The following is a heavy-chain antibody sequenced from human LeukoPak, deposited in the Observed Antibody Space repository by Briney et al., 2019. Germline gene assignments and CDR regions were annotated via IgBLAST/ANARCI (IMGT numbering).Heavy chain of an antibody. CDR1: GFTFSSYG. CDR2: ISYDGSNK. D-gene: IGHD1-7*01. V-gene: IGHV3-30*18. J-gene: IGHJ6*04. CDR3: AKDQGTESSYYYGMDV. Sequence: GRSLRLSCAASGFTFSSYGMRWVRQAPGKGLEWVAVISYDGSNKYYADSVKGRFTISRDNSKNTLYLQMNSLRAEDTAVYYCAKDQGTESSYYYGMDVWGKGTTVTVSS.